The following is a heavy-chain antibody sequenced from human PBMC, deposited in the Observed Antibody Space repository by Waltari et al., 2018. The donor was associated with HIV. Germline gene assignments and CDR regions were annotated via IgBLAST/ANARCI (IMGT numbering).Heavy chain of an antibody. CDR2: ISGRAYST. V-gene: IGHV3-23*01. D-gene: IGHD6-13*01. CDR3: AKEHQYSHTWYSFYGMDV. J-gene: IGHJ6*02. Sequence: EGQLLESGGGLVQPGGSLRLSCAASGFTFSNYAMNWVRQAPGKVLGVVSAISGRAYSTYYSDSGKGRFTISRDNSQNKLFLQMNSLRADDTAVYFCAKEHQYSHTWYSFYGMDVWGQGTTVTVSS. CDR1: GFTFSNYA.